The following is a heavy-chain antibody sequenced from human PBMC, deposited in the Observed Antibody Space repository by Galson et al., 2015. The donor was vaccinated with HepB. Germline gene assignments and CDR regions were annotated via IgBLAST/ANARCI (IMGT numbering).Heavy chain of an antibody. Sequence: SLRLSCAASGFPFSSSAMTWVRQAPGKGLEWVSAISGSGGSTYYADSVKGRGTISRDNSKNTLYLQMNSLRAEDTAVYYCAKVDYDILWPLDYFDYWGQGTLVTVSS. CDR3: AKVDYDILWPLDYFDY. CDR2: ISGSGGST. D-gene: IGHD3-9*01. CDR1: GFPFSSSA. V-gene: IGHV3-23*01. J-gene: IGHJ4*02.